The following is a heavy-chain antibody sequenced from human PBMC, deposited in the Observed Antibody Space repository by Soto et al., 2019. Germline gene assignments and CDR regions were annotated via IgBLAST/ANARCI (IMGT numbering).Heavy chain of an antibody. CDR1: GGTFSSYA. V-gene: IGHV1-69*06. CDR3: ARDGRGYCSGGSCHYYYYGMDV. CDR2: IIPIFGTA. D-gene: IGHD2-15*01. J-gene: IGHJ6*02. Sequence: VASVKVSCKASGGTFSSYAISWVRQAPGQGLEWMGGIIPIFGTANYAQKFQGRVTITADKSTSTAYMELSSLRSEDTAVYYCARDGRGYCSGGSCHYYYYGMDVWGQGTTVTVSS.